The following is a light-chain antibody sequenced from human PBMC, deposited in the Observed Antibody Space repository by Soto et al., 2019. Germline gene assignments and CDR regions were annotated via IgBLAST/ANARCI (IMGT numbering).Light chain of an antibody. CDR3: QQLNTYPLT. CDR2: A. CDR1: QGISSY. V-gene: IGKV1-9*01. J-gene: IGKJ4*01. Sequence: DIQLTQSPSFLSASVLDRVTFICRASQGISSYLAWYQQKPGKAPQLLIYAAMQSGVPSRFSGSGSGTEFTLTISSLQPEDFATYYCQQLNTYPLTFGGGTKVDIK.